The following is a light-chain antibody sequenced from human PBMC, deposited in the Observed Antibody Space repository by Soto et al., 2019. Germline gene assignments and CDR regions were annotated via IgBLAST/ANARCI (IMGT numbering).Light chain of an antibody. Sequence: QPVLTQSSSASASLGSSVKLTCTLSSGHSSYIIAWHQQQPGKAPRYLMKLEGSGSYNKGSGVPDRFSGSSSGADRYLTISNLHFEDEADYYCETWDSNTNTVFGGGTKLTVL. J-gene: IGLJ3*02. CDR3: ETWDSNTNTV. V-gene: IGLV4-60*02. CDR2: LEGSGSY. CDR1: SGHSSYI.